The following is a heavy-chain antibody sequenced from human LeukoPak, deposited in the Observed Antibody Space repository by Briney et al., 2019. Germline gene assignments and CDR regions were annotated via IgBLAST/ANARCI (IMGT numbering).Heavy chain of an antibody. Sequence: SGGSLRLSCAASGFTFSSYSMNWVRQAPGKGLEWVSYISSSSSTIYYADSVKGRFTISRDNAKNSLYLQMNSLRAEDTAVYYCASPGIAAAGDAFDIWGQGTMVTVSS. V-gene: IGHV3-48*04. J-gene: IGHJ3*02. CDR3: ASPGIAAAGDAFDI. CDR2: ISSSSSTI. CDR1: GFTFSSYS. D-gene: IGHD6-13*01.